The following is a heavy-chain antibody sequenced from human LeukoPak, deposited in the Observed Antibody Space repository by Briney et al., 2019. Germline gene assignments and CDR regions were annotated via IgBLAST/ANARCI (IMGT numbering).Heavy chain of an antibody. CDR2: INNVASHI. V-gene: IGHV3-21*01. D-gene: IGHD2/OR15-2a*01. Sequence: GGSLRLSCAASGFTFSSNWMSWVRQAPGKGLEWVSSINNVASHIYYAGSVRGRFTISRDNAKNSVYLQMNSLRAEDTAVYYCTRDATYYLRYGYFDYWGQGTLVTVSS. CDR1: GFTFSSNW. J-gene: IGHJ4*02. CDR3: TRDATYYLRYGYFDY.